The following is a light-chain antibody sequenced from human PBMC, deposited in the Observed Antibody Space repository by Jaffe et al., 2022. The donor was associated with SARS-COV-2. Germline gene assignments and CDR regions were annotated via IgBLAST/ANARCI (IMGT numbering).Light chain of an antibody. J-gene: IGLJ2*01. CDR3: SSYSSSHTLV. CDR1: SSDVGGYNY. V-gene: IGLV2-14*01. Sequence: QSALTQPASVSGSPGQSITISCTGASSDVGGYNYFSWYQQHPGKVPKLMIYEVSNRPSGISNRFSGSKSGNTASLTISGLQAEDEADYYCSSYSSSHTLVFGGGTKLTVL. CDR2: EVS.